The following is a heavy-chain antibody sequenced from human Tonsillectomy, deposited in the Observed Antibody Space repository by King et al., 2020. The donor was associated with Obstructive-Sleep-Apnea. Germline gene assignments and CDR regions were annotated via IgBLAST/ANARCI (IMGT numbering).Heavy chain of an antibody. CDR2: IYYSGST. Sequence: VQLQESGPGLVKPSETLSLTCTVSGGSISSYYWSWIRQPPGKGLEWIGYIYYSGSTNYNPSLKSRVTISVDTSKNQFSLKLSSVTAADTAVYYCARGPNYYGGFDYWGQGTLVTVSS. CDR3: ARGPNYYGGFDY. CDR1: GGSISSYY. J-gene: IGHJ4*02. V-gene: IGHV4-59*01. D-gene: IGHD1-26*01.